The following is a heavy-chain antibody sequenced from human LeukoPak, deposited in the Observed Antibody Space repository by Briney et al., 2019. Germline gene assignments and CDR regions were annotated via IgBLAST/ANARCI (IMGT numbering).Heavy chain of an antibody. CDR2: MNPNSGNT. J-gene: IGHJ4*02. CDR1: GYTFTSYD. CDR3: ARGDGGYCGGDCSPFDY. V-gene: IGHV1-8*01. D-gene: IGHD2-21*02. Sequence: GASVKVSCKASGYTFTSYDINWVRQATGQGLEWMGWMNPNSGNTGYAQKFQGRVTMTRNTSISTAYMELSSLRSEDTAVYYCARGDGGYCGGDCSPFDYWGQGTLVTVSS.